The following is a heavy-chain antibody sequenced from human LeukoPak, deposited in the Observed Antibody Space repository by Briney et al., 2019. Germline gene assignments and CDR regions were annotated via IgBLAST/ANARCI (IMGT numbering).Heavy chain of an antibody. Sequence: PGRSLRLSCAASGFTFDDYAMHWVRQAPGKGLEWVSGITWNSGSTGYAGSVKGRFTISRDNAKNSLYLQMNSLRAEDTAVYYCAELGITMIGGVWGKGTTVTISS. V-gene: IGHV3-9*01. CDR3: AELGITMIGGV. J-gene: IGHJ6*04. CDR1: GFTFDDYA. CDR2: ITWNSGST. D-gene: IGHD3-10*02.